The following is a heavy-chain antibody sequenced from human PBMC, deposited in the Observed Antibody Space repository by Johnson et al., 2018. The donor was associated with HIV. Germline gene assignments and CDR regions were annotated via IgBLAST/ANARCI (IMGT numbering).Heavy chain of an antibody. CDR2: TAHDESIT. V-gene: IGHV3-30-3*01. CDR1: GFTFSSYA. J-gene: IGHJ3*01. CDR3: ARDGTIAGAATEALEL. D-gene: IGHD1-26*01. Sequence: QVQLVESGGGLVKPGRSLRLSCAASGFTFSSYAMHWVRQAPGKGLEWVAFTAHDESITHYVDSVKGRFTMSRDNSKSTLNLQMNSLRAEDTAIYYCARDGTIAGAATEALELWGQGTMVTVSS.